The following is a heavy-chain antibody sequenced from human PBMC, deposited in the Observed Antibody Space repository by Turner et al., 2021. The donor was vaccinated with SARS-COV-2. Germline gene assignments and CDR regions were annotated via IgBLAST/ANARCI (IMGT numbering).Heavy chain of an antibody. V-gene: IGHV3-21*01. Sequence: EVQLVESGGGLVTPGGSLRLSCAASGFTFSSYRMNWVRQAPGKGLEWVSSISSSSSYIYYADSVNGRFTISRDNAKNSLYLQMNSLRAEDTAVYYCARDHRPVVVPAAKRAGSYYYGMDVWGQGTTVTVSS. CDR3: ARDHRPVVVPAAKRAGSYYYGMDV. CDR1: GFTFSSYR. CDR2: ISSSSSYI. J-gene: IGHJ6*02. D-gene: IGHD2-2*01.